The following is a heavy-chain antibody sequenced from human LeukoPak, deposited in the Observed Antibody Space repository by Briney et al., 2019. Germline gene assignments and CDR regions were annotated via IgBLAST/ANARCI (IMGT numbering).Heavy chain of an antibody. V-gene: IGHV4-34*01. CDR3: ARDRRVSSSSRYYYYYGMDV. J-gene: IGHJ6*02. Sequence: PSETLSLTCAVYGGSFSGYYWSWIRQPPGKGLEWIGEINHSGSTNYNPSLKSRVTISVDTSKNQFSLKLSSVTAADTAVYYCARDRRVSSSSRYYYYYGMDVWGQGTTVTVSS. CDR1: GGSFSGYY. D-gene: IGHD6-13*01. CDR2: INHSGST.